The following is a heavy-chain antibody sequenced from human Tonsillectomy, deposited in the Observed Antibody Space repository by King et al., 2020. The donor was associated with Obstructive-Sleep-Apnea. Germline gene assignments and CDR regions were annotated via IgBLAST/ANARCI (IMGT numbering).Heavy chain of an antibody. D-gene: IGHD6-13*01. CDR3: ARDPPRIAAAGDFDY. J-gene: IGHJ4*02. Sequence: VQLVESGGGLVQPGGSLRLSCAASGFTFSSYWMSWVRQAPGKGLEWVCNINQEGGEEDFVVSVKGRFTSSRNNAKNSLYLLMNSLRAEDTAVYYCARDPPRIAAAGDFDYWGQGTLVTVSS. CDR2: INQEGGEE. V-gene: IGHV3-7*03. CDR1: GFTFSSYW.